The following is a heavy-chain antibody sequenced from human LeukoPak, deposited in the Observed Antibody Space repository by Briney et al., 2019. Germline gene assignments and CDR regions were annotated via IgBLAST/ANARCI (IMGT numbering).Heavy chain of an antibody. CDR3: ARDIEWFGELLTDY. V-gene: IGHV1-2*02. CDR2: TNPNSGGT. CDR1: GYTFTGYY. Sequence: ASVKVSCKASGYTFTGYYMHWVRQAPGQGLEWMGWTNPNSGGTNYAQKFQGRVTMTRDTSISTAYMELSRLRSDDTAVYYCARDIEWFGELLTDYWGQGTLVTVSS. D-gene: IGHD3-10*01. J-gene: IGHJ4*02.